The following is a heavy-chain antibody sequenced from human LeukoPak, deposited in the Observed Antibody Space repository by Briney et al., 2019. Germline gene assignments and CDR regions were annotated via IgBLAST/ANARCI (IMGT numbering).Heavy chain of an antibody. J-gene: IGHJ4*02. V-gene: IGHV3-21*01. CDR3: ARGERYCSSTSCYNGYALFAY. Sequence: PGGSLRLSWAASGFTFSSYTMNWVRQAPGKGLEWVSSISSSSSYIYYADSVKGRFTIARDNAKNSLYLQMNSLRAEDTAVYYCARGERYCSSTSCYNGYALFAYWGQGTLVTVSS. D-gene: IGHD2-2*01. CDR1: GFTFSSYT. CDR2: ISSSSSYI.